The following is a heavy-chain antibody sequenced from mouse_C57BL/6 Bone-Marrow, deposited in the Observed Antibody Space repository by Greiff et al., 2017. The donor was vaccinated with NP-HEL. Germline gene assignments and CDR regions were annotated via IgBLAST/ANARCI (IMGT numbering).Heavy chain of an antibody. D-gene: IGHD2-4*01. CDR3: ARSGGLRRNFDV. V-gene: IGHV1-42*01. Sequence: EVQLQQSGPELVKPGASVKISCKASGYSFTGYYMNWVKQSPEKSLEWIGEINPCTGGTTYNQKFKAKATLTVDKSSSTAYMQLKSLTSEDSAVDYCARSGGLRRNFDVWGTGTTVTVSS. CDR1: GYSFTGYY. J-gene: IGHJ1*03. CDR2: INPCTGGT.